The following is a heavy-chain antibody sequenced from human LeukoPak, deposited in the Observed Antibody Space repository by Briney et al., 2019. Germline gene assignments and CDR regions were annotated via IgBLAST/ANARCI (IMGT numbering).Heavy chain of an antibody. D-gene: IGHD2-15*01. CDR2: IYPGDSDT. CDR3: ARQGHIVGGGWFDP. Sequence: GESLKISCQGSGYSFSSYWIGWVRQMPGKAPEWMGVIYPGDSDTRYRPPFQGQVTMSADKSTNTACLQWRSLRASDSAMYYCARQGHIVGGGWFDPWGQGTPVTVSS. J-gene: IGHJ5*02. CDR1: GYSFSSYW. V-gene: IGHV5-51*01.